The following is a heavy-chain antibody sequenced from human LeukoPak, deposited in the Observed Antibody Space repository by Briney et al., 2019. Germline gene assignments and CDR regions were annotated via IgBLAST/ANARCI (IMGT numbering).Heavy chain of an antibody. CDR3: ARELPSGWYRRDDAFDI. V-gene: IGHV3-74*01. CDR1: GFTFSSYW. CDR2: INSDGSST. J-gene: IGHJ3*02. Sequence: PGGSLRLSCAASGFTFSSYWMHWVRQAPGKGLVWVSRINSDGSSTSYADSVKGRFTIPRDNAKNTLYLQMNSLRAEDTAVYYCARELPSGWYRRDDAFDIWGQGTMVTVSS. D-gene: IGHD6-19*01.